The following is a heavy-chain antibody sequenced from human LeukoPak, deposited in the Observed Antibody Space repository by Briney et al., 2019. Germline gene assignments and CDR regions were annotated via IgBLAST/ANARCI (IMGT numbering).Heavy chain of an antibody. D-gene: IGHD3-22*01. V-gene: IGHV3-23*01. CDR1: GFTFSNYA. CDR3: ARSQYYDSSGYYYWDY. Sequence: GGSLRLSWAASGFTFSNYAMTWVRQAPGKGLEWVSSIVGSGTYYADSVKGRFTISRDNSKNTLYLQMSSLRAEDTAVYYCARSQYYDSSGYYYWDYWGQGTLVTVSS. J-gene: IGHJ4*02. CDR2: IVGSGT.